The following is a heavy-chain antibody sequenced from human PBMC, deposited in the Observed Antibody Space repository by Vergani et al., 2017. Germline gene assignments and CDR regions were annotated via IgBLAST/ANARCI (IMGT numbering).Heavy chain of an antibody. D-gene: IGHD4-23*01. CDR3: ARARWVETGRMALFDY. Sequence: QVQLVQSGAEVKKPGSSVKVSCKASGGTFSSYTISWVRQAPGQGLEWMGRIIPILGIANYAQKFQGRVTITADKSTSTAYMELSSLRSEDTAVYYCARARWVETGRMALFDYWGQGTLVTVSS. CDR2: IIPILGIA. CDR1: GGTFSSYT. V-gene: IGHV1-69*02. J-gene: IGHJ4*02.